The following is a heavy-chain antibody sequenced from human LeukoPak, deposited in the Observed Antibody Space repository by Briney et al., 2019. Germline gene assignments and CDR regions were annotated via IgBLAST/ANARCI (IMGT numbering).Heavy chain of an antibody. CDR3: ARALEDYYDSSGYRPHDAFDI. V-gene: IGHV3-21*01. D-gene: IGHD3-22*01. CDR1: GFTFSSYS. CDR2: ISSSSSYI. J-gene: IGHJ3*02. Sequence: PGGSLRLSCAASGFTFSSYSMNWVRQAPGKGLEWVSSISSSSSYIYYADSVKGRFTISRDNAKKSLYLQMNSLRAEDTAVYYCARALEDYYDSSGYRPHDAFDIWGQGTMVTVSS.